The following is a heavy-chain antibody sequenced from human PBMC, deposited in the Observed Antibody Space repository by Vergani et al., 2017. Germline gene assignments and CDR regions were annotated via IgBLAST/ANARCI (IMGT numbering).Heavy chain of an antibody. CDR1: GGSISSYY. J-gene: IGHJ6*02. D-gene: IGHD4-17*01. CDR2: INYSGST. Sequence: QVQLQESGPGLVKPSETLSLTCTVSGGSISSYYWSWIRQPPGKGLEWIGYINYSGSTNYNPSLKSRVTISVDTSKNQFSLKLSAVTAADTAVYYCAKTKDVDYGDYSGPYYYYYGMDVWGQGTTVTGSS. V-gene: IGHV4-59*01. CDR3: AKTKDVDYGDYSGPYYYYYGMDV.